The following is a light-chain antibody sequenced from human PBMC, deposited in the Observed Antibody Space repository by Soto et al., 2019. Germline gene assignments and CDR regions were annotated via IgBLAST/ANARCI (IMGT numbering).Light chain of an antibody. Sequence: IVFTQSPATLSLSPGERATLSCRASQSVSSSLAWYQQKPGQAPRLLIHDASNRAAGVPARFSGSGSGTDFTLTISSLEPEDFAVYYCQQRYNWPPITFGQGTRLEIK. CDR2: DAS. CDR1: QSVSSS. CDR3: QQRYNWPPIT. J-gene: IGKJ5*01. V-gene: IGKV3-11*01.